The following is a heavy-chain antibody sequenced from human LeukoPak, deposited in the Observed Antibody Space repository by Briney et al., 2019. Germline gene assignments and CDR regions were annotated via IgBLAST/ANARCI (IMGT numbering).Heavy chain of an antibody. J-gene: IGHJ5*01. V-gene: IGHV4-39*01. CDR3: ARHASVTHNWFDF. D-gene: IGHD2-21*02. Sequence: PSETLSLTCSVSGGSITNTSYYWGWIRQPPGKGLEWIGTVYYSGATYYNPSLKSRFPISVDTSKNQFSLKLTSVTAADTAVYYCARHASVTHNWFDFWGQGTLVTVST. CDR2: VYYSGAT. CDR1: GGSITNTSYY.